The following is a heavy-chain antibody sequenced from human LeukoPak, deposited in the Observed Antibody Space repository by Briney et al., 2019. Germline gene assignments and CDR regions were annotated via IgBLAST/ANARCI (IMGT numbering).Heavy chain of an antibody. Sequence: ASVKVSCKVSGYTFTDYYMHWVQQAPGKGLEWMGLVDPEDGETIYAEKFQGRVTITADTSTDTAYMELNSLRSEDTAVYYCATEASYYYDSSGYSSSFDYWGQGTLVTVSS. J-gene: IGHJ4*02. V-gene: IGHV1-69-2*01. CDR2: VDPEDGET. CDR3: ATEASYYYDSSGYSSSFDY. CDR1: GYTFTDYY. D-gene: IGHD3-22*01.